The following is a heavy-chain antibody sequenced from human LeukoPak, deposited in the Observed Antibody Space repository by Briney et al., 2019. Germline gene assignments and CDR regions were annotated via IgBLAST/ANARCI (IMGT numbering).Heavy chain of an antibody. CDR2: INHSGST. CDR3: ARHRRHDYYGSGSYPNWFDP. D-gene: IGHD3-10*01. CDR1: GGSFSGYY. V-gene: IGHV4-34*01. J-gene: IGHJ5*02. Sequence: KSSETLSLTCAVYGGSFSGYYWSWIRQPPGKGLEWIGEINHSGSTNYNPSLKSRVTISVDTSKNQFSLKLSSVTAADTAVYYCARHRRHDYYGSGSYPNWFDPWGQGTLVTVSS.